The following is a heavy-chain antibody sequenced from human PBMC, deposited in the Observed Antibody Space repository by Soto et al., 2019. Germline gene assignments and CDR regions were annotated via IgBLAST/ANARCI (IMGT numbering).Heavy chain of an antibody. CDR1: GGSISSGDYY. Sequence: PSETLSLTXTVSGGSISSGDYYWSWIRQPPGKGLEWIGYIYYSGSTYYNPSLKSRVTISVDTSKNQFSLKLSSVTAADTAVYYCARARLLLGAFDIWGQGTMVTVS. CDR3: ARARLLLGAFDI. D-gene: IGHD2-21*02. J-gene: IGHJ3*02. V-gene: IGHV4-30-4*01. CDR2: IYYSGST.